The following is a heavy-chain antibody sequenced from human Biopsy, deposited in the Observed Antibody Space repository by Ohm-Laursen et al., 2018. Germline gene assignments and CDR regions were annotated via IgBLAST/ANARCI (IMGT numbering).Heavy chain of an antibody. Sequence: SLRLSCSASGFTLSNYGMHWVRQAPGRGLEWVAAVSSDGKNKHYADSVQGRFTISRDNSKNTVGLQMNSLRAEDTAVYYCAKGLYSGSYYYDSWGQGTLVTVSS. CDR1: GFTLSNYG. J-gene: IGHJ4*02. V-gene: IGHV3-30*18. CDR2: VSSDGKNK. D-gene: IGHD1-26*01. CDR3: AKGLYSGSYYYDS.